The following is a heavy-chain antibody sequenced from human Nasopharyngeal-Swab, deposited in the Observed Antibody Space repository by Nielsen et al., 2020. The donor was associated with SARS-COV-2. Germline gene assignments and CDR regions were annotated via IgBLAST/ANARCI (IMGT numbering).Heavy chain of an antibody. V-gene: IGHV4-59*08. D-gene: IGHD3-22*01. J-gene: IGHJ4*02. CDR2: IYYSGST. CDR3: ARQLDYYDSSGYYLRYFDY. Sequence: SETLSLPCTVSGGSISSYYWSWIRQPPGKGLEWIGYIYYSGSTNYNPSLKSRVTISVDTSKNQFSLKLSSVTAADTAVYYCARQLDYYDSSGYYLRYFDYWGQGTLVTVSS. CDR1: GGSISSYY.